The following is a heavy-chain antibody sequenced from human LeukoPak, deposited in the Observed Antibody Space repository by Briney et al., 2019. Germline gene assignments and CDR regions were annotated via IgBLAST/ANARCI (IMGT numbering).Heavy chain of an antibody. CDR1: GYSFTNYW. Sequence: KHGESLKISRKGSGYSFTNYWIGWVRQMPGKGLEWMGIIYPADSDTRYSPSFQDQVTISADKSISTAYLQWSSLKASDTAMYYCARLQASVMKLRNERALEIWGQGTMVTVSS. CDR3: ARLQASVMKLRNERALEI. V-gene: IGHV5-51*01. D-gene: IGHD1-1*01. J-gene: IGHJ3*02. CDR2: IYPADSDT.